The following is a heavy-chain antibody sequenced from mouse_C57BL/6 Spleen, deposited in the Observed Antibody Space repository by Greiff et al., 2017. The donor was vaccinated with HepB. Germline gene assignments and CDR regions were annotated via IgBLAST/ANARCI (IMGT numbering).Heavy chain of an antibody. V-gene: IGHV2-2*01. CDR3: ARNENYYGSPFAY. Sequence: QVQLKQSGPGLVQPSQSLSITCTVSGFSLTSYGVHWVRQSPGKGLEWLGVIWSGGSTDYNAAFISRLSISKDNSKSQVFFKMNSLQADDTAIYYCARNENYYGSPFAYWGQGTLVTVSA. CDR2: IWSGGST. J-gene: IGHJ3*01. D-gene: IGHD1-1*01. CDR1: GFSLTSYG.